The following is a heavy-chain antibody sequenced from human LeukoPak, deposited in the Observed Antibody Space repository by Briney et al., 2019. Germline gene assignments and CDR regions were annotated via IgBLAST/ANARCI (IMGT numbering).Heavy chain of an antibody. V-gene: IGHV4-34*01. J-gene: IGHJ4*02. Sequence: SETLSLTCAVYGGSFSGYYWSWIRQPPGKGLEWIGEINHSGSTNYNPSLKSRVTISVDTSKNQFSLKLSSVTAADTAVYYCARDFGTNGVSNFDYWGQGALVTVSS. CDR2: INHSGST. CDR1: GGSFSGYY. CDR3: ARDFGTNGVSNFDY. D-gene: IGHD2-8*01.